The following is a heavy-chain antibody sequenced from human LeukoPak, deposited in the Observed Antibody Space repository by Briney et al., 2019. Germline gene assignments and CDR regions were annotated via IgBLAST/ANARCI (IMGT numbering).Heavy chain of an antibody. Sequence: PGGSLRLSCAASGFTFSSYEMNWVRQAPGKGLEWVSYISSSGSTIYYADSVKGRFTISRDNAKNSLYLQMNSLRAEDTAVYYCARVGKDYGDYVLDYWGQGTLVTVSS. V-gene: IGHV3-48*03. D-gene: IGHD4-17*01. CDR2: ISSSGSTI. J-gene: IGHJ4*02. CDR3: ARVGKDYGDYVLDY. CDR1: GFTFSSYE.